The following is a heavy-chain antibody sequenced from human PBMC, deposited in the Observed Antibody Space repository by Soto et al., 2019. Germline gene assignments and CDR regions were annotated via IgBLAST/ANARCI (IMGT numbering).Heavy chain of an antibody. CDR1: GFTFSSYG. CDR2: ISYDGSNK. D-gene: IGHD6-13*01. Sequence: QVQLVESGGGVVQPGRSLRLSCAASGFTFSSYGMHWVRQAPGKGLEWVAVISYDGSNKYYADSVKGRFTISRDNSKNLRHLQMNRMRAEDTAVYYCAKGWAGSGWYPFQHWGQGTLVTVSS. CDR3: AKGWAGSGWYPFQH. V-gene: IGHV3-30*18. J-gene: IGHJ1*01.